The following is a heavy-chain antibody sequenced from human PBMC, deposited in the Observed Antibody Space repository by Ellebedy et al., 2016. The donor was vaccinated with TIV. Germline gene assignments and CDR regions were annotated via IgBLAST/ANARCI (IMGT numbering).Heavy chain of an antibody. J-gene: IGHJ6*02. CDR2: ISWDGGST. CDR1: GFTFDAYA. D-gene: IGHD3-3*01. CDR3: AKGVGVGCGMDV. Sequence: GESLKISCAASGFTFDAYAMHWVRQAPGKGLEWVSLISWDGGSTYYADSVKGRFTIYRDNSKNSLYLQMNSLRKEDTALYYCAKGVGVGCGMDVWGQGTTVTVSS. V-gene: IGHV3-43*02.